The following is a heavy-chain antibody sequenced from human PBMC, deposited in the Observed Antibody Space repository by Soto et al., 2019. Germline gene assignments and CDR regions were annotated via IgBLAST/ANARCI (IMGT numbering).Heavy chain of an antibody. V-gene: IGHV1-69*02. D-gene: IGHD3-10*01. CDR2: IIPILGIA. CDR1: GGTFSSYT. J-gene: IGHJ6*03. CDR3: ARVLMVRGVTNYYYYMDV. Sequence: GASVKVSCKASGGTFSSYTISWVRQAPGQGLEWMGRIIPILGIANYAQKFQGRVTITADKSTSTAYMELSSLRSEDMAVYYCARVLMVRGVTNYYYYMDVWGKGTTVTVSS.